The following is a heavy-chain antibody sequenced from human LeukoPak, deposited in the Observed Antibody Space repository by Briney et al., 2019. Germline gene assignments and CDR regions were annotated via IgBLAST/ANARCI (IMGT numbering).Heavy chain of an antibody. CDR1: GYTFTGYY. V-gene: IGHV1-2*04. D-gene: IGHD3-9*01. CDR3: ATGTISEDFQQ. CDR2: INPNSGGT. Sequence: ASVKVSCKDSGYTFTGYYIHWVRQAPGQGLEWMGWINPNSGGTNYAQKFQGWDTMTRDTSISIAYMEVSRLGSDDTAMYYCATGTISEDFQQWGQGTLDTVSS. J-gene: IGHJ1*01.